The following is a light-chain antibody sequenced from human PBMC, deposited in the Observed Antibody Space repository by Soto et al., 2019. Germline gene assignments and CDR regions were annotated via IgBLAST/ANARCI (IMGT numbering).Light chain of an antibody. J-gene: IGLJ7*01. CDR3: QAWASGSVV. CDR1: SSDIGAGYR. CDR2: DNT. V-gene: IGLV1-40*01. Sequence: QPVLTQPPSVSGAPGERVTISCTGSSSDIGAGYRVRWYQQVPGTAPKLLIYDNTNRPSGVPARFSGSNSGTVATLTISGTQSVDEADYYCQAWASGSVVFGGGTQLTVL.